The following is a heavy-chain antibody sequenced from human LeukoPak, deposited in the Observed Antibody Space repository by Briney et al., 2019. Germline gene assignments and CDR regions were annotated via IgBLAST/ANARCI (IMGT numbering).Heavy chain of an antibody. J-gene: IGHJ4*02. CDR1: GFTFSSYW. CDR2: ISGSGGST. Sequence: GGSLRLSCAASGFTFSSYWMHWVRQAPGKGLVWVSRISGSGGSTYYADSVKGRFTISRDNSKNTLYLQMNSLRAEDTAVYYCAKDLYSSSWYYFDYWGQGTLVTVSS. V-gene: IGHV3-23*01. CDR3: AKDLYSSSWYYFDY. D-gene: IGHD6-13*01.